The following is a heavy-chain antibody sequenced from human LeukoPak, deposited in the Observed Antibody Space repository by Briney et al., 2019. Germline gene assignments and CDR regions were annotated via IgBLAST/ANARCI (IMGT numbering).Heavy chain of an antibody. V-gene: IGHV3-23*01. CDR3: AKDRYSSGWSFDY. J-gene: IGHJ4*02. D-gene: IGHD6-19*01. Sequence: GGTLRLSCAASGFAFLNYGMSWVRQAPGKGLEWVSAISGSGVTTYYAGSVKGRFTISRDNSKNTLYLQMNSLRAEDTAVYYCAKDRYSSGWSFDYWGQGILVTVSS. CDR1: GFAFLNYG. CDR2: ISGSGVTT.